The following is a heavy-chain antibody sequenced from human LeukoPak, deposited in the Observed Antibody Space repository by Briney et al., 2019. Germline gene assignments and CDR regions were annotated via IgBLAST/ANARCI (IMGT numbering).Heavy chain of an antibody. V-gene: IGHV4-34*01. D-gene: IGHD3-3*01. CDR1: GGSFSGYY. Sequence: SSETLSLTCAVYGGSFSGYYWSWIRQPPGKGLEWIGGINHSGSTNYNPSLKSRVTISVDTSKNQFSLKLSSVTAADTAVYYCARGPYYDFWSGYPSHYFDYWGQGTLVTVSS. CDR3: ARGPYYDFWSGYPSHYFDY. J-gene: IGHJ4*02. CDR2: INHSGST.